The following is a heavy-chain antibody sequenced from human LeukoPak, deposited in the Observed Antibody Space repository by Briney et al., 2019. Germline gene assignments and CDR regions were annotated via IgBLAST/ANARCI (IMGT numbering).Heavy chain of an antibody. CDR1: GSTFTSYW. D-gene: IGHD3-10*01. CDR2: IYPGDSDT. V-gene: IGHV5-51*01. J-gene: IGHJ3*02. Sequence: GESLQISCQGSGSTFTSYWIGWGRQMPGKGLEWMGIIYPGDSDTRYSPSCQGQVTISADKSISTAYLQWSRLKASDTALYYCARLCLTMVCGEDAFDIWGQGTMVTVSS. CDR3: ARLCLTMVCGEDAFDI.